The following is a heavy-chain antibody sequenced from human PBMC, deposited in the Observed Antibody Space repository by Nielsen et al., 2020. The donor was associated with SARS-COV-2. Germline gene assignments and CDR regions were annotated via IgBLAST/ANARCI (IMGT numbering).Heavy chain of an antibody. J-gene: IGHJ5*02. D-gene: IGHD1-26*01. CDR1: GGSISSSNW. CDR2: IYHSGNT. V-gene: IGHV4-4*02. CDR3: ARLLTNTGNYFRFDP. Sequence: SETLSLTCAVSGGSISSSNWWSWVRQPPGKGLEWIGEIYHSGNTNYNPSLKSRVTISVGKSKNQFSLRLISVTAADTAVYYCARLLTNTGNYFRFDPWGQGTLVTVSS.